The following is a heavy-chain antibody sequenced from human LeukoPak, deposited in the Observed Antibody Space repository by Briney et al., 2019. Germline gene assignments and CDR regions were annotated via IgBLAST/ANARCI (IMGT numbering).Heavy chain of an antibody. CDR2: IVVGSGNT. Sequence: GTSVKVSCKASGFTFTSSAMQWVRQARGQRLEWIGWIVVGSGNTNYAQKFQERVTITGDMSTSTAYMELSSLRSEDTAVYYCAAGRFGELFGFDYWGQGTLVTVSS. D-gene: IGHD3-10*01. CDR3: AAGRFGELFGFDY. CDR1: GFTFTSSA. V-gene: IGHV1-58*02. J-gene: IGHJ4*02.